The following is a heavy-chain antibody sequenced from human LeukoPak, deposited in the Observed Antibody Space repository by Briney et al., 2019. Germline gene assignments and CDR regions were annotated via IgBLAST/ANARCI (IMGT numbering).Heavy chain of an antibody. Sequence: SQTLSLTCAISGDSVSSNSAAWSWIRQSPSRGLEWLGRTYYRSKWYNDYAVSVESRITINPDTSKNQFSLQLNSVTPEDTAVYYCARDLTTVTSEFDYWGQGTLVTVSS. CDR1: GDSVSSNSAA. D-gene: IGHD4-17*01. CDR3: ARDLTTVTSEFDY. CDR2: TYYRSKWYN. J-gene: IGHJ4*02. V-gene: IGHV6-1*01.